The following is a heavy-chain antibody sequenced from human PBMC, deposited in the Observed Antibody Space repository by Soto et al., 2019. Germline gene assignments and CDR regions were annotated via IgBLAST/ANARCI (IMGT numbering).Heavy chain of an antibody. CDR2: IIPILGIA. CDR3: ARESHLQYSRGYYYYMDV. CDR1: GGTFSSYT. J-gene: IGHJ6*03. D-gene: IGHD6-6*01. V-gene: IGHV1-69*04. Sequence: SVKVSCKASGGTFSSYTISWVRQAPGQGLEWMGRIIPILGIANYAQKFQGRVTITADKSTSTAYMELSSLRSEDTAVYYCARESHLQYSRGYYYYMDVWGKRTTVTVSS.